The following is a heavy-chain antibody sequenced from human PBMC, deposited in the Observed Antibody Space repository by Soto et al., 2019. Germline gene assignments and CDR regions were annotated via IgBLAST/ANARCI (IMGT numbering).Heavy chain of an antibody. CDR2: ISAYNGNT. D-gene: IGHD2-2*01. V-gene: IGHV1-18*04. CDR3: ARDIVLVPAAIDWFDP. CDR1: GYNFTSLY. J-gene: IGHJ5*02. Sequence: EASVKVSCKASGYNFTSLYAHWVRHAPGQGLEWMGWISAYNGNTNYAQKLQGRVTMTTDTSTSTAYMELRSLRSDDTAVYYCARDIVLVPAAIDWFDPWGQGTLVTVSS.